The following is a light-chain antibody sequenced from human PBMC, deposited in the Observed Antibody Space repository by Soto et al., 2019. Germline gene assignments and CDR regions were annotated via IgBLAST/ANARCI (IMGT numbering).Light chain of an antibody. J-gene: IGKJ4*01. V-gene: IGKV1-39*01. Sequence: DIQMTRSPSSLSASVGDSVTITCRASQSITTLLNWYQRKPGKAPYLLIYAASSLRSGVPSRFSGAGSGTDFSLTISALQPEDVASYYCQQSLSLPLTFGGGTKVDIK. CDR2: AAS. CDR3: QQSLSLPLT. CDR1: QSITTL.